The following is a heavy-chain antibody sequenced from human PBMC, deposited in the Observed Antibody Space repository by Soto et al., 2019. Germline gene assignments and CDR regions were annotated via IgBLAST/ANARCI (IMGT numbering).Heavy chain of an antibody. V-gene: IGHV4-59*01. J-gene: IGHJ5*02. CDR2: IYYSGST. CDR1: GGSISSYY. Sequence: PSETLSLTCTVSGGSISSYYWSWIRQPPGKGLEWIGYIYYSGSTNYNPSLKSRVTISVDTSKNQFSLKLSSVTAADTAVYYCARVHNCGGDCYLIDPWGQGTLVTVS. CDR3: ARVHNCGGDCYLIDP. D-gene: IGHD2-21*02.